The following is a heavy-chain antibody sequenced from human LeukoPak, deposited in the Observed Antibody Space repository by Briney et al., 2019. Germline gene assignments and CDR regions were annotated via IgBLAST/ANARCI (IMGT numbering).Heavy chain of an antibody. J-gene: IGHJ3*02. Sequence: RSETLSLTCTVSGGSISSYYWSWIRQPPGKGLEWIGYIYYSGSTNYNPSLKSRVTISVDTSKNQFSLKLSSVTAADTAVYYCARQGIVVVKNAFDIWGQGTMVTVSS. V-gene: IGHV4-59*08. CDR2: IYYSGST. CDR1: GGSISSYY. CDR3: ARQGIVVVKNAFDI. D-gene: IGHD3-22*01.